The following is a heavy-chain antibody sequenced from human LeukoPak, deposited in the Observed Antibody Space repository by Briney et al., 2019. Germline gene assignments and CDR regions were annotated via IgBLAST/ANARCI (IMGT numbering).Heavy chain of an antibody. CDR1: GYTFTGYY. D-gene: IGHD6-19*01. Sequence: ASVKVSCKASGYTFTGYYMHWVRQAPGQGLEWMGRINPNSGGTNYAQKFRGRVTMTRDTSISTAYMELSRLRSDDTAVYYCASLSGIAVAAHDYWGQGTLVTVSS. CDR2: INPNSGGT. V-gene: IGHV1-2*06. J-gene: IGHJ4*02. CDR3: ASLSGIAVAAHDY.